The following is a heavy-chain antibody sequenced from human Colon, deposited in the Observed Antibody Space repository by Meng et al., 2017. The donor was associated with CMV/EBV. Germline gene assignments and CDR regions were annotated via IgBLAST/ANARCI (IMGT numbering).Heavy chain of an antibody. Sequence: GGSLRLSCAASGFTFSSYWMSWVRQAPGKGLEWVANIKQDGSEKYYVDSVKGRFTISRDNAKNSLYLQMNSLRAEDTAVYYCAREQQASGWFPYFDYWGQGTLVTVS. CDR3: AREQQASGWFPYFDY. CDR2: IKQDGSEK. CDR1: GFTFSSYW. V-gene: IGHV3-7*01. J-gene: IGHJ4*02. D-gene: IGHD6-19*01.